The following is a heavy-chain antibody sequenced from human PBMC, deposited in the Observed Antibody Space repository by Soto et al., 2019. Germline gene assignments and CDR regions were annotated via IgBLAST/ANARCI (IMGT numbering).Heavy chain of an antibody. CDR3: AKDKLNSNYEYYFDH. D-gene: IGHD4-4*01. J-gene: IGHJ4*02. Sequence: EVQLVESGGGLVQPGRSLRLSCAASGFTLRNYAMHWVRQAPGKGLEWVSGISWSGGTIGYADSVKGRFTISRDNAKKSLYLEMNSLRAEDTALYYCAKDKLNSNYEYYFDHWGQGTLVTVSS. CDR2: ISWSGGTI. V-gene: IGHV3-9*01. CDR1: GFTLRNYA.